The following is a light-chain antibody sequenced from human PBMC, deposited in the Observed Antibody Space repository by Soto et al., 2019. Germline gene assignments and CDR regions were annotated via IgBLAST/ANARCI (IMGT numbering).Light chain of an antibody. V-gene: IGKV2-40*01. Sequence: IVMTQTPLSLPVTPGEPASISCRSSQSLLDSDDGNTYLDWYLQKPGQSPQLLIYTVSYRASGVPDRFSGRGSGTDFTLKISRVEAEDVGVYYCMQRIDLGTFGQGTTLEI. CDR2: TVS. J-gene: IGKJ2*01. CDR1: QSLLDSDDGNTY. CDR3: MQRIDLGT.